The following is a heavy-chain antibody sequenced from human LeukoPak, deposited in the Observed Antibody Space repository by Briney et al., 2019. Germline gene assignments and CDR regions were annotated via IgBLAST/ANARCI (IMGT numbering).Heavy chain of an antibody. CDR3: ARVGITTYDYYYYYGMDV. CDR2: ISAYNGNT. D-gene: IGHD3-3*01. J-gene: IGHJ6*02. Sequence: VASVKVSCTASGYTFTSYGISWVRQAPGQGLEWMGWISAYNGNTNYAQKLQGRVTMTTDTSTSTAYMELRSLRSDDTAVYYCARVGITTYDYYYYYGMDVWGQGTTVTVSS. CDR1: GYTFTSYG. V-gene: IGHV1-18*01.